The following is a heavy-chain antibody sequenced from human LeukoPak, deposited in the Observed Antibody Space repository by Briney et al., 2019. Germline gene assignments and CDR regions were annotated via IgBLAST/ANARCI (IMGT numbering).Heavy chain of an antibody. CDR3: AKERYCGSASCYGNWFDP. V-gene: IGHV3-23*01. J-gene: IGHJ5*02. D-gene: IGHD2-2*01. CDR2: ISGSGGSP. CDR1: GFTFSSYA. Sequence: GGSLRLSCVMSGFTFSSYAMNWVRQAPGKGLEWVSAISGSGGSPYYADSVKGRFTISRDNSKNTLYLQMNSLRAEDTAVYYCAKERYCGSASCYGNWFDPWGQGTLVTVSS.